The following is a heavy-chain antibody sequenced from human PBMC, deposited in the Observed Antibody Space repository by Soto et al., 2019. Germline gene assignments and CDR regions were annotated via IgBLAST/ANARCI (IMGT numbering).Heavy chain of an antibody. V-gene: IGHV4-34*01. CDR2: INHSGST. CDR3: ARQIGGSYYYYYYGMDV. Sequence: SETLSLTCAVYGGSFSGYYWSWTRQPPGKGLEWIGEINHSGSTNYNPSLKSRVTISVDTSKNQFSLKLSSVTAADTAVYYCARQIGGSYYYYYYGMDVWGQGTTVTVSS. D-gene: IGHD1-26*01. J-gene: IGHJ6*02. CDR1: GGSFSGYY.